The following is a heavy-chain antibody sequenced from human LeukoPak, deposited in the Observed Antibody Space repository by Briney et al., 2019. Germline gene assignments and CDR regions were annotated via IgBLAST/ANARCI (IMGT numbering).Heavy chain of an antibody. CDR2: IYYSGST. V-gene: IGHV4-31*03. CDR1: GGSISSGGYY. Sequence: SSQTLSLTCTVSGGSISSGGYYWSWIRQHPGKGLEWIGYIYYSGSTYYNPSLKSRVTISVDTSKNQFSLKLSSVTAADTAVYYCASWARGYCSGGSCYGLGYWGQGTLVTVSS. CDR3: ASWARGYCSGGSCYGLGY. D-gene: IGHD2-15*01. J-gene: IGHJ4*02.